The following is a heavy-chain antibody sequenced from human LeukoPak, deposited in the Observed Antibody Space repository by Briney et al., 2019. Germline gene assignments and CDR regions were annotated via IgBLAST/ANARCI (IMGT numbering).Heavy chain of an antibody. CDR3: ARGRFGELYLDY. Sequence: SGPTLVKPTQTLTLTCTFSGFSLSTSGVGVGWIRQPPGKALEWLALIYWDDDKRYSPSLKSRLTITKDTSKNQVVLTMTDMDPVDTATYYCARGRFGELYLDYWGQGTLVTVSS. V-gene: IGHV2-5*02. J-gene: IGHJ4*02. CDR2: IYWDDDK. CDR1: GFSLSTSGVG. D-gene: IGHD3-10*01.